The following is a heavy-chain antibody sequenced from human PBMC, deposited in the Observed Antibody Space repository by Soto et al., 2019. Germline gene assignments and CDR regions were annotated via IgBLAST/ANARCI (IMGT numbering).Heavy chain of an antibody. Sequence: QVHLVQSGAGVKEPGASVRISSEASGYAFTSHTIPWARQAPGQGLEGMGWIFISHGSPRYAPQFQGRISFGRDTSATAAYMELTSLTFEDTAVYFCAREPEDGVPGDYWGQGTLVVVSS. CDR1: GYAFTSHT. CDR3: AREPEDGVPGDY. J-gene: IGHJ4*02. V-gene: IGHV1-3*04. CDR2: IFISHGSP. D-gene: IGHD2-8*01.